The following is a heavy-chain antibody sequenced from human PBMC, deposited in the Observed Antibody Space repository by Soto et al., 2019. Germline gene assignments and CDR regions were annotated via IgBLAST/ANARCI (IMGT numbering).Heavy chain of an antibody. CDR2: VSDSGSA. Sequence: SETLSLTCTVSGGSISSYYWSWIRQPPGKGLEWIAHVSDSGSATYNPSLNSRVTISVDTSKNQFSLKLSSVTTADTAVYYCARGLFSQQRLAQGYWGQGTLVTVSS. CDR1: GGSISSYY. D-gene: IGHD6-25*01. CDR3: ARGLFSQQRLAQGY. J-gene: IGHJ4*02. V-gene: IGHV4-59*01.